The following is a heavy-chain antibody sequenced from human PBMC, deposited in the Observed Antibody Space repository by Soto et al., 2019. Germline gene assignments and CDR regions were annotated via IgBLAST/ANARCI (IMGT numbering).Heavy chain of an antibody. CDR3: ARHEIGDSRVDIVATTTGWFDP. CDR2: IYYSGST. CDR1: GGSISSSSYY. V-gene: IGHV4-39*01. J-gene: IGHJ5*02. Sequence: SETLSLTCTVSGGSISSSSYYWGWIRQPPGKGLEWIGSIYYSGSTYYNPSLKSRVTISVDTSKNQFSLKLSSVTAADTAVYYCARHEIGDSRVDIVATTTGWFDPWGQGTLVTVSS. D-gene: IGHD5-12*01.